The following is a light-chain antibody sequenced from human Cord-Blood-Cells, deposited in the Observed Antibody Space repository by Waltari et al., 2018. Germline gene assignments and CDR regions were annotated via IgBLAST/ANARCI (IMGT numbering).Light chain of an antibody. CDR1: QSISSY. CDR3: QQSYSTPWT. Sequence: DIQTTQSPSSLSASVGDRVTITCRASQSISSYLNWYQQKPGKAPKLLIYAASSLQSGVPSRFSGSGSGTDFTLTISSLQHEDFATYYCQQSYSTPWTFGQGTKVEIK. V-gene: IGKV1-39*01. J-gene: IGKJ1*01. CDR2: AAS.